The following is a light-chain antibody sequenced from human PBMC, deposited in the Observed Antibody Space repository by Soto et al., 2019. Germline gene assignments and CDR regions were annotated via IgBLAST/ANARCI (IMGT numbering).Light chain of an antibody. V-gene: IGKV3-15*01. CDR2: GAS. CDR1: QSVSSN. J-gene: IGKJ1*01. CDR3: QQYNKWPRT. Sequence: DIVMTQSPATLSVSPGERATLSCRASQSVSSNLAWYQQKPGQAPRLLIGGASTRATGVPGRFSGSGSGTEFTLTISRLQSEDSAVYYCQQYNKWPRTFGQGTKVEIK.